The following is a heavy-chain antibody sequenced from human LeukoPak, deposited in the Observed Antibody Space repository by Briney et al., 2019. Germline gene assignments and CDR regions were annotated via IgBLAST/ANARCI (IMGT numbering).Heavy chain of an antibody. V-gene: IGHV3-74*01. CDR1: GFTFSSYW. CDR3: ARAGYYYDSSGYRTPFDY. D-gene: IGHD3-22*01. CDR2: INSDGSST. J-gene: IGHJ4*02. Sequence: PGGSLRLSCAASGFTFSSYWMHWDRQAPGKGLVWVSRINSDGSSTSYADSVKGRFTISRDNAKNTLYLQMNSLRAEDTAVYYCARAGYYYDSSGYRTPFDYWGQGTLVTVSS.